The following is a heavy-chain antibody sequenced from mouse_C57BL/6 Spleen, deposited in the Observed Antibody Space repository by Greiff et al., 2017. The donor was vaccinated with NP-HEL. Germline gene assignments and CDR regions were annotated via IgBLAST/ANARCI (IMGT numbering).Heavy chain of an antibody. Sequence: QVQLKESGPELVKPGASVKISCKASGYAFSSSWMNWVKQRPGKGLEWIGRIYPGDGDTNYNGKFKGKATLTADKSSSTAYMQLSSLTSEDSAVYFCARCYYYGSSLTDYFDYWGQGTTLTVSS. V-gene: IGHV1-82*01. CDR3: ARCYYYGSSLTDYFDY. D-gene: IGHD1-1*01. CDR1: GYAFSSSW. J-gene: IGHJ2*01. CDR2: IYPGDGDT.